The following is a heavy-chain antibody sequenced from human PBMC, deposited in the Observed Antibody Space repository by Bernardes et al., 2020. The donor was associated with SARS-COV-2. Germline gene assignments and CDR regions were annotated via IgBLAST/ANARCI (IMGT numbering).Heavy chain of an antibody. J-gene: IGHJ6*02. V-gene: IGHV3-30-3*01. D-gene: IGHD4-17*01. Sequence: GGSLRLSCAASGFTFSSYAMHWVRQAPGKGLEWVAVISYDGSNRYHADSVKGRFTISRDNSKNTLYLQMNSLRAEDTAVYYCARGYGGNYYYGMDVWGQGTTVTVSS. CDR3: ARGYGGNYYYGMDV. CDR2: ISYDGSNR. CDR1: GFTFSSYA.